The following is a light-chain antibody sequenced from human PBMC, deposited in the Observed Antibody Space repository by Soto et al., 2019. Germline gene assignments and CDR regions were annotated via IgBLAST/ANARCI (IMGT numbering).Light chain of an antibody. CDR1: QSISSW. Sequence: DIQMTQSPSTLSASVGDRVTISCRASQSISSWLAWYQQKPGMTPKLLIYDASRLESGVPSRFSGSGSGTEFTLTISILQPDDFATYYCQQYNDYVNSFGQGTKVDIK. CDR3: QQYNDYVNS. CDR2: DAS. V-gene: IGKV1-5*01. J-gene: IGKJ2*01.